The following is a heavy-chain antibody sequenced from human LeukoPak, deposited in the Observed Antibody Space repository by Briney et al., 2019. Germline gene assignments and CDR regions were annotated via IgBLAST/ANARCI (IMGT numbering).Heavy chain of an antibody. CDR3: ARFPIQMVRGITSYYYGMDV. CDR2: ITSSGDDI. CDR1: GFTFSSFE. V-gene: IGHV3-48*03. D-gene: IGHD3-10*01. J-gene: IGHJ6*02. Sequence: GGCLRLSCAASGFTFSSFEMNWVRQAPGKGLEWISFITSSGDDIFYADSVKGRFTISRDNAKYSLYLQMDSLRAEDTAVYYCARFPIQMVRGITSYYYGMDVWGQGTTVTVSS.